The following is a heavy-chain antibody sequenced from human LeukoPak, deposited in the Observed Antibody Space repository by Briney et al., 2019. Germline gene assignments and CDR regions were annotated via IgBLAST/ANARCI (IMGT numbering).Heavy chain of an antibody. CDR1: GYTFTCYY. CDR2: INPNSGGT. CDR3: ARVGVEMAPHFDY. J-gene: IGHJ4*02. D-gene: IGHD5-24*01. Sequence: GASVKVSCKASGYTFTCYYMHWVRQAPGQGLEWMGWINPNSGGTNYAQKFQGRVTMTRDTSISTAYMELSRLRSDDTAVYYCARVGVEMAPHFDYWGQGTPVTVSS. V-gene: IGHV1-2*02.